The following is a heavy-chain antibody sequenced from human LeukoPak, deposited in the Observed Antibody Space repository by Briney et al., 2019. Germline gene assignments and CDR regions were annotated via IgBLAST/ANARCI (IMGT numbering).Heavy chain of an antibody. CDR1: GFTFSSYE. V-gene: IGHV3-48*03. D-gene: IGHD3-16*01. J-gene: IGHJ4*02. Sequence: GGSLRLSCAASGFTFSSYEMNWVRQAPGKGLEWVSYISSSGRTIYYADSVKGRFTISRDNSRDTLYLQMNSLRAEDTAVYYCAKGYYDYVWGSYYFDYWGQGTLVTVSS. CDR3: AKGYYDYVWGSYYFDY. CDR2: ISSSGRTI.